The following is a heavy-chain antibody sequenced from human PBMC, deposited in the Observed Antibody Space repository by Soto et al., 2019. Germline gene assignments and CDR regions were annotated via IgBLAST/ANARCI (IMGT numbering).Heavy chain of an antibody. D-gene: IGHD6-6*01. Sequence: PSETVSLTCTFSCGSIISGGYYWSCIRQHPGKGLEWIGYIYYSGRTYYNPSLHSRVSIAVDTTENQFSLKLTSVTAADTSVYYCARGSFSSSSSWFDPWGRGTLVTVSS. CDR1: CGSIISGGYY. CDR2: IYYSGRT. J-gene: IGHJ5*02. V-gene: IGHV4-31*03. CDR3: ARGSFSSSSSWFDP.